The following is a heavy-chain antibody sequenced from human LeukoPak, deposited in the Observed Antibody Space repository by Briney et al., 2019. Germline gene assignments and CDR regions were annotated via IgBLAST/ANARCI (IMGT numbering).Heavy chain of an antibody. CDR1: GYTFTGYY. Sequence: ASVKVSCKASGYTFTGYYMHWVRQAPGQGLEWMGWINPNSGGTNYAQKFQGRVTMTRDTSISTAYMELSRLTSDDTAVYCCARGNFYDNKGYSPELRYWGQGTLVTVSS. CDR3: ARGNFYDNKGYSPELRY. D-gene: IGHD3-10*01. V-gene: IGHV1-2*02. CDR2: INPNSGGT. J-gene: IGHJ4*02.